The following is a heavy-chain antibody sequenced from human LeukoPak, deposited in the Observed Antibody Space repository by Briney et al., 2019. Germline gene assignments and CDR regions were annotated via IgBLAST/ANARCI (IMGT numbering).Heavy chain of an antibody. V-gene: IGHV3-30*18. CDR1: GFTFSSYG. D-gene: IGHD3-3*01. Sequence: QTGGSLRLSCAASGFTFSSYGMHWVRQAPGKGLEWVAVISYEGSNKYYADSVKGRFTISRDNSKNTLYLQMNSLRAEDTAVYYCAKESSIDFRSGYPLDYWGQGTLVTVSS. CDR2: ISYEGSNK. J-gene: IGHJ4*02. CDR3: AKESSIDFRSGYPLDY.